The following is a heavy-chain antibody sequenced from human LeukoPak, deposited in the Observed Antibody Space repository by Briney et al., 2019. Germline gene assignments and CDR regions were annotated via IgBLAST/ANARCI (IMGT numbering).Heavy chain of an antibody. CDR1: GFTFSSEW. D-gene: IGHD7-27*01. V-gene: IGHV3-74*01. CDR3: ARLTGDDWYFDL. J-gene: IGHJ2*01. CDR2: INSDGGST. Sequence: GGSLRLSCAASGFTFSSEWMHWVRQAPGRGLVWISHINSDGGSTHYGDSVKGRFTVSRDNAKNTLYLQMNSLRAEDTAVYYCARLTGDDWYFDLWGRGTLVTVSS.